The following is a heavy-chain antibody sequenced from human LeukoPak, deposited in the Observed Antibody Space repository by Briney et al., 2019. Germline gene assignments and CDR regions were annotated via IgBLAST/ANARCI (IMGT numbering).Heavy chain of an antibody. Sequence: PGGSLRLSCAASGYTLSSFSIKWVSQAPGKGLEWVASISVRSNSIYYADSVRGRFTISRDDARDSLYLQMNSLRAEDTAVYYCVRLRRNSDTSGYYYYYDFWGQGTLVTVSS. V-gene: IGHV3-21*01. CDR1: GYTLSSFS. D-gene: IGHD3-22*01. CDR3: VRLRRNSDTSGYYYYYDF. J-gene: IGHJ4*02. CDR2: ISVRSNSI.